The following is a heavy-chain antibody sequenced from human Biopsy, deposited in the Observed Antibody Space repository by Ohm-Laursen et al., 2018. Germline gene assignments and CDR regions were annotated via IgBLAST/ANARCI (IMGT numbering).Heavy chain of an antibody. V-gene: IGHV4-59*02. D-gene: IGHD4-11*01. CDR3: ERDSGILNYGNFKYYHYYGMDV. CDR1: GYSVTKYY. J-gene: IGHJ6*02. Sequence: SDTLSLTCTVSGYSVTKYYWSWIRQPPGKGLEWIGHIYYSVMTNYNPSLQSRVSISVDTSRNQVSLTLSSVTAADTAVYYCERDSGILNYGNFKYYHYYGMDVWGQGTKVTVS. CDR2: IYYSVMT.